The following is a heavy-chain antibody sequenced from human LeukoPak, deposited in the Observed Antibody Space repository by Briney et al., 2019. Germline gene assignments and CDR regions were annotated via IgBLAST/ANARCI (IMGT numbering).Heavy chain of an antibody. V-gene: IGHV1-18*01. J-gene: IGHJ4*02. D-gene: IGHD3-3*01. CDR3: ARDHRGFWSGHAGF. Sequence: ASVTVSCKASGGTFSSYAISWVRQAPGQGLEWMGWISAYNGNTNYAQKLQGRVTMTTDTSTSTAYMELRSLRSDDTAVYYCARDHRGFWSGHAGFWGQGTLVTVYS. CDR1: GGTFSSYA. CDR2: ISAYNGNT.